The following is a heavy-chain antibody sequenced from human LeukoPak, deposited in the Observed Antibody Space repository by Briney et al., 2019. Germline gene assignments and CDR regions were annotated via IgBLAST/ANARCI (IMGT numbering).Heavy chain of an antibody. D-gene: IGHD3-9*01. CDR1: GGTSSSYA. CDR2: IIPIFGTE. CDR3: ARDPKSFDWLRVHWFDP. V-gene: IGHV1-69*13. Sequence: SVKVPRKAAGGTSSSYAFSWVRRAPGHGLEWMGGIIPIFGTENYAQKSEGRVTITADESTSTAYMELSSLRSEDTAVYYCARDPKSFDWLRVHWFDPGGQGTLVTVPS. J-gene: IGHJ5*02.